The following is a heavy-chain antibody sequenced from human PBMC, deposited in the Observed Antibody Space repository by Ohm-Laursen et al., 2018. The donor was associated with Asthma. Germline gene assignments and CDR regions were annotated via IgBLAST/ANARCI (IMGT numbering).Heavy chain of an antibody. Sequence: LSLTCAASGFTFSSYGMHWVRQAPGKGLEWVAVISYDGSNKYYADSVKGRFTISRDNSKNTLYLQMNSLRAEDTAVYYCARDGASYSSGWYYFDYWGQGTLVTVSS. CDR1: GFTFSSYG. CDR2: ISYDGSNK. J-gene: IGHJ4*02. D-gene: IGHD6-19*01. V-gene: IGHV3-30*03. CDR3: ARDGASYSSGWYYFDY.